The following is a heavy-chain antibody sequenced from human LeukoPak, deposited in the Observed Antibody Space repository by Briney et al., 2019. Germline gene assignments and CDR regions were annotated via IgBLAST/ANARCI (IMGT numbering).Heavy chain of an antibody. CDR1: GFTFSSYW. V-gene: IGHV3-7*03. CDR2: IKQDGSEK. Sequence: GGSLRLSCAASGFTFSSYWMSWVRQAPGKGLEWVANIKQDGSEKHYVDSVKGRFTISRDNAKNSLYLQMNSLRAEDTAVYYCARRAMVRGVYRAPFDYWGQGTLVTVSS. D-gene: IGHD3-10*01. J-gene: IGHJ4*02. CDR3: ARRAMVRGVYRAPFDY.